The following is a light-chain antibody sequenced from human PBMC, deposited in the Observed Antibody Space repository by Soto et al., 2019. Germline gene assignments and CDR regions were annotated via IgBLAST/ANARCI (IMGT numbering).Light chain of an antibody. CDR3: HQRQSWPRT. J-gene: IGKJ1*01. CDR2: QTS. CDR1: QYINTR. Sequence: EIVLTQSPATRSSCPCDRFTLSCRASQYINTRLAWYQHRPGQAPRLLIYQTSLRAAGIPARFSASGSGTDFTLTISDVQPEDFALYYCHQRQSWPRTFGQGTKVDIK. V-gene: IGKV3-11*01.